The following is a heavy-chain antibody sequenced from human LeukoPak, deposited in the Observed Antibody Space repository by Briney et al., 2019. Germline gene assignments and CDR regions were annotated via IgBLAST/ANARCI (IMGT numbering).Heavy chain of an antibody. V-gene: IGHV1-69*01. J-gene: IGHJ1*01. D-gene: IGHD3-10*01. Sequence: SVKVSCKASGGAFSSYTISWVRQAPGQGLEWMGGIIPIFGTTNYAQRFQGSVTISADESTSTAYMELSSLRSEDTAVYYCASVWFGPTIHGYFQHWGQGTLVTVSS. CDR1: GGAFSSYT. CDR3: ASVWFGPTIHGYFQH. CDR2: IIPIFGTT.